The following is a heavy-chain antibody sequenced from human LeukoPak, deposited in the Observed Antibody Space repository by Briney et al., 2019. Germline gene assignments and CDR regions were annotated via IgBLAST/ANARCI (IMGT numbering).Heavy chain of an antibody. J-gene: IGHJ4*02. CDR1: GFTFSSYG. V-gene: IGHV3-33*01. D-gene: IGHD1-26*01. CDR2: IWYDGSNK. CDR3: ARDPGGINSY. Sequence: PGGSLRLSCAASGFTFSSYGMHWVRQAPGKGLEWVAVIWYDGSNKYYADSVQGRFTISRDNSKNTVYLQMNSLRAEDTAVYYCARDPGGINSYWGQGTPVTVSS.